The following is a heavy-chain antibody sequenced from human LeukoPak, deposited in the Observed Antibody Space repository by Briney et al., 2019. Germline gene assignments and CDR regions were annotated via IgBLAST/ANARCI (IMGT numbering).Heavy chain of an antibody. J-gene: IGHJ4*02. V-gene: IGHV3-21*01. CDR1: GGSISSSS. Sequence: ETLSLTCTVSGGSISSSSFYWGWIRQSPGKVLEWVSSISSSSSYIYYADSVKGRFTISRDNAKNSLYLQMNSLRAEDTAVYYCARVTEAPYYFDYWGQGTLVTVSS. CDR2: ISSSSSYI. CDR3: ARVTEAPYYFDY.